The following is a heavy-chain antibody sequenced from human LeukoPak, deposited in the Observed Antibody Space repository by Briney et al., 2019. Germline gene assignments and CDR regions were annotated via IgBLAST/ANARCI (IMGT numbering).Heavy chain of an antibody. Sequence: PGGSLRLSCAVSGFTVSSSYMSWVRQAPGKGLVWVSRINFDGSSTSCADSVKGRFTISRDNAKNTVYLQMNNLRAEDTAVYYCARDLGIVGAMDFQHWGQGTLVTVSS. CDR1: GFTVSSSY. CDR2: INFDGSST. V-gene: IGHV3-74*01. J-gene: IGHJ1*01. D-gene: IGHD1-26*01. CDR3: ARDLGIVGAMDFQH.